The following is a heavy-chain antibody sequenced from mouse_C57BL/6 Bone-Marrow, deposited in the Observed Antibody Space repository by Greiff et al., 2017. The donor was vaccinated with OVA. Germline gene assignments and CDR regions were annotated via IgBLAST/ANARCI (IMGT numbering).Heavy chain of an antibody. CDR1: GYAFSSSW. CDR2: IYPGDGDT. D-gene: IGHD4-1*01. J-gene: IGHJ2*01. CDR3: ASGGKLGRPLDY. Sequence: VKLMESGPELVKPGASVKISCKASGYAFSSSWMNWVKQRPGKGLEWIGRIYPGDGDTNYNGKFKGKATLTADKSSSTAYMQLSSLTSEDSAVYFCASGGKLGRPLDYWGQGTTLTVSS. V-gene: IGHV1-82*01.